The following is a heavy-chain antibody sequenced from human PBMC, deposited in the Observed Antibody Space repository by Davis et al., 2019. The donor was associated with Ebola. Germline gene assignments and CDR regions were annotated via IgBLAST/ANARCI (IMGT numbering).Heavy chain of an antibody. D-gene: IGHD6-6*01. V-gene: IGHV1-2*02. J-gene: IGHJ5*02. Sequence: ASVTVSCKASGYTFTGYYMHWVRQAPGQGLEWMGWINPNSGGTNYAQKFQGRVTMTRDTSISTAYMELSRLRSDDTAVYYCARGKQLVSGWFDPWGQGTLVTVSS. CDR1: GYTFTGYY. CDR2: INPNSGGT. CDR3: ARGKQLVSGWFDP.